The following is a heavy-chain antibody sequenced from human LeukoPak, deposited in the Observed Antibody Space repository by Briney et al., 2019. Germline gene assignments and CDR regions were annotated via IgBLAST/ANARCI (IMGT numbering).Heavy chain of an antibody. CDR3: ATQTDYQTYDYVWGSYRYTAGVDY. CDR1: GFTFRSYG. Sequence: GGSLRLSCAASGFTFRSYGMHWVRQAPGKGLEWVAFIRYDGSNKYYADSVKGRFTISRDNSKNTLYLQMNSLRAEDTAVYYCATQTDYQTYDYVWGSYRYTAGVDYWGQGTLVTVSS. D-gene: IGHD3-16*02. CDR2: IRYDGSNK. V-gene: IGHV3-30*02. J-gene: IGHJ4*02.